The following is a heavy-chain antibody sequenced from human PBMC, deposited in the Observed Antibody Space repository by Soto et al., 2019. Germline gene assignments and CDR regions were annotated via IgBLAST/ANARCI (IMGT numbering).Heavy chain of an antibody. V-gene: IGHV3-7*01. Sequence: EVQLVESGGGLVQPGGSLRLSCTASRFTFSVYWMSWVRQAPGKGLEWVANIRHDGSEKFYVDSVEGRFTVSRDNAKNSLYLQMNSLRAEDTAVYYCARDTLSAFDVWGQGTMVTVSS. D-gene: IGHD3-16*01. CDR1: RFTFSVYW. CDR2: IRHDGSEK. J-gene: IGHJ3*01. CDR3: ARDTLSAFDV.